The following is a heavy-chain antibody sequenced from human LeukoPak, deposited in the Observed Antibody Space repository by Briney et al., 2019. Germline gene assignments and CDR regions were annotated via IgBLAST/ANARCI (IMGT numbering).Heavy chain of an antibody. CDR1: GASFSGFY. J-gene: IGHJ4*02. D-gene: IGHD6-19*01. Sequence: PSETLSLTCAVHGASFSGFYWSWIRQPPGKGLEWIGEINHSGSTNYNPSLKSRDTISVDTSKNQFSLKLSSVIAADTAVYYCARGVAVAGTNFDYWGQGTLVTVSS. V-gene: IGHV4-34*01. CDR2: INHSGST. CDR3: ARGVAVAGTNFDY.